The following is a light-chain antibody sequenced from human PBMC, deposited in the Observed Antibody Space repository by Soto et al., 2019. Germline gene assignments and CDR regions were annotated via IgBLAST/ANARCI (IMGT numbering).Light chain of an antibody. CDR2: RIS. J-gene: IGKJ5*01. CDR3: QQHYQWPIT. CDR1: QSVSSN. Sequence: EIVLTQSPGTLSLSPGERVTLSCRASQSVSSNLAWYHQKPGQAPRLLFYRISTRATGIPARFSGSGSGTEFTLTINSLQSEDVAVYYCQQHYQWPITFGQGTRLEIK. V-gene: IGKV3D-15*01.